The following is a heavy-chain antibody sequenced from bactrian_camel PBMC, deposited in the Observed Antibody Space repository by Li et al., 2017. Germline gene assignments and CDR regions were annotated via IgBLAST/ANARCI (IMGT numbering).Heavy chain of an antibody. J-gene: IGHJ4*01. V-gene: IGHV3S31*01. D-gene: IGHD3*01. CDR1: GFTFSGHT. Sequence: DVQLVESGGDLVQPGGSLRLSCAASGFTFSGHTMSWVRQAPGNALEWVSAINTGGDITYYADSVKGRFTISRDNAKNTLLLQLNSLKTEDTAMYYCTKTGDGRMGGGTQVTVS. CDR2: INTGGDIT.